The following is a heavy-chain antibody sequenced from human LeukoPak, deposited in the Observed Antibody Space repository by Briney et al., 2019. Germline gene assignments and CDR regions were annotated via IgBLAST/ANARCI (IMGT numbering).Heavy chain of an antibody. V-gene: IGHV3-30-3*01. CDR2: ISNDGSNK. CDR1: GFTFSSYV. J-gene: IGHJ5*02. D-gene: IGHD6-13*01. CDR3: AREGQQLVPDH. Sequence: GGSLRLSCAASGFTFSSYVMYWVRQAPGKGLEWVAAISNDGSNKYYADSVKGRFTISRDNSKNRLYLQMNSLRTEDTAVYYCAREGQQLVPDHWGQGTLVTVSS.